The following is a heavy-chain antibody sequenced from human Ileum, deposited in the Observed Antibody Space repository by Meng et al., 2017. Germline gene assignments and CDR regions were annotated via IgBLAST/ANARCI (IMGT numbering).Heavy chain of an antibody. D-gene: IGHD1-26*01. Sequence: VQLNQVGAGLFKPSEPLSLSCAVCGGSVNDYYWSWVRQSPGKGLGWIGQIHHSGSTNYKSSLERRVTISVDTSKSQFSLKLTSVTAADTAMYYCVRGPARETHDFDYWGQGALVTVSS. J-gene: IGHJ4*02. CDR3: VRGPARETHDFDY. CDR2: IHHSGST. V-gene: IGHV4-34*01. CDR1: GGSVNDYY.